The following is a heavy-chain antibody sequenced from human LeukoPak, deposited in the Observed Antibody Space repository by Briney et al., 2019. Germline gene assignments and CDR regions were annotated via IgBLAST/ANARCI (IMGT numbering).Heavy chain of an antibody. CDR2: ISKDGGNNK. J-gene: IGHJ4*02. Sequence: GGSLRLSCAASGFTFSNYCMHWVRQAPGKGLEWVAVISKDGGNNKYHTDSVKGRFTISRDNSMNTLYLQMNSLRAEDTAVYYCAKVGIGSRDGYFDHWGQGTLVTVSS. V-gene: IGHV3-30*18. CDR3: AKVGIGSRDGYFDH. D-gene: IGHD6-13*01. CDR1: GFTFSNYC.